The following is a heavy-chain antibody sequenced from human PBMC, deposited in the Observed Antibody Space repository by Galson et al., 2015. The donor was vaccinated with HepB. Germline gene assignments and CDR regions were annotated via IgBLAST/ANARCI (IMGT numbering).Heavy chain of an antibody. Sequence: SLRLSCAASGFTFSDYYMSWIRQAPGKGLEWVSYISSSSSYTNYADSVKGRFTISRDNAKNSLYLQMNSLRAEDTAVYYCARDRIHPEFDPWGQGTLVTVSS. J-gene: IGHJ5*02. CDR1: GFTFSDYY. CDR2: ISSSSSYT. D-gene: IGHD5-18*01. V-gene: IGHV3-11*06. CDR3: ARDRIHPEFDP.